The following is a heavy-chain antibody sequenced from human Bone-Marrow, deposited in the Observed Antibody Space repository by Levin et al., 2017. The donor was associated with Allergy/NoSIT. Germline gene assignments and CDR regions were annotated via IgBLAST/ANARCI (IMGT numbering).Heavy chain of an antibody. CDR1: GFTFDTYA. V-gene: IGHV3-23*01. J-gene: IGHJ4*02. CDR2: IGNSGGNI. CDR3: AKSGARVAVAGRYYFDS. Sequence: PGGSLRLSCAASGFTFDTYAMNWVRQPPGKGLEWVAGIGNSGGNIYYADSVTGRFTISRDNSRDTVFLQMNNLRVDDTAIYYCAKSGARVAVAGRYYFDSWGRGALVTVAA. D-gene: IGHD6-19*01.